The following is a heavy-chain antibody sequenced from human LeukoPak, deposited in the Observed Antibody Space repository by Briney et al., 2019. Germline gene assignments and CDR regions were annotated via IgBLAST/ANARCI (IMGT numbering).Heavy chain of an antibody. CDR1: GFTFSRYS. J-gene: IGHJ4*02. V-gene: IGHV3-21*01. Sequence: SGGSLRLSCAASGFTFSRYSMNWVRQAPGKGLEWVSSISSSSHIYYADSVTGRFTVSRDNAKNSLYLQMNSLRAEDTAVYYCARAELLSLDYWGQGTLVTVSS. CDR2: ISSSSHI. D-gene: IGHD2-21*02. CDR3: ARAELLSLDY.